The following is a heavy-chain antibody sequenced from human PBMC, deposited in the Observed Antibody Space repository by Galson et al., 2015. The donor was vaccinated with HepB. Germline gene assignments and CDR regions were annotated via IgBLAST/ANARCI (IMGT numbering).Heavy chain of an antibody. Sequence: PALVKPTQTLTLTCTLSGFSLSTSGMTVGWIRQPPGKALEWLAFIYWDDNKRYNPSLRNRLSISTDTSKTQVVLALTNVDPEDTATYYCAHTARYSNTWWSGHYFYYWGQGTLVTVAS. D-gene: IGHD6-13*01. CDR3: AHTARYSNTWWSGHYFYY. J-gene: IGHJ4*02. V-gene: IGHV2-5*02. CDR2: IYWDDNK. CDR1: GFSLSTSGMT.